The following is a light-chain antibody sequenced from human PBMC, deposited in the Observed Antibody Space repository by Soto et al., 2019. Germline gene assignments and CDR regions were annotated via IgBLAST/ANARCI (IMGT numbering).Light chain of an antibody. CDR3: GTWDSGLGGGV. CDR2: ENY. Sequence: QSVLTQPPSVSAALGQKVTISCSGSSSNIANKYVSWYQQLPGTAPKLLIYENYKRPSGIPDRFSGSESGTSATLDITGLQTGDEADYYCGTWDSGLGGGVFGGGTKVTVL. V-gene: IGLV1-51*02. CDR1: SSNIANKY. J-gene: IGLJ2*01.